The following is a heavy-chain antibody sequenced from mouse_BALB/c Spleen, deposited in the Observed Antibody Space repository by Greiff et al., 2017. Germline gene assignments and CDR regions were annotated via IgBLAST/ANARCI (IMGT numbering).Heavy chain of an antibody. CDR2: ISSGGSYT. CDR1: GFTFSSYG. D-gene: IGHD2-2*01. CDR3: ARRDGYDEAMDY. J-gene: IGHJ4*01. V-gene: IGHV5-6*01. Sequence: EVQLVESGGDLVKPGGSLKLSCAASGFTFSSYGMSWVRQTPDKRLEWVATISSGGSYTYYPDSVKGRFTISRDNAKNTLYLQMSSLKSEDTAMYYCARRDGYDEAMDYWGQGTSVTVSS.